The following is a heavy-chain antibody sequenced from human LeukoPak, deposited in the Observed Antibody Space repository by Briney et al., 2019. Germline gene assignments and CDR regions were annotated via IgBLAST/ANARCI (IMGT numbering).Heavy chain of an antibody. V-gene: IGHV4-39*01. J-gene: IGHJ2*01. CDR1: GGSITTSSYY. Sequence: SETLSLTCTVSGGSITTSSYYWGWIRQPPGKGLEWIGIIYYSGSTYYNPSLKGRVTISVDTSTNQFSLKLSSVTAADTAVYYCARAFRARYFDLWGRGTLVTVS. CDR2: IYYSGST. D-gene: IGHD2/OR15-2a*01. CDR3: ARAFRARYFDL.